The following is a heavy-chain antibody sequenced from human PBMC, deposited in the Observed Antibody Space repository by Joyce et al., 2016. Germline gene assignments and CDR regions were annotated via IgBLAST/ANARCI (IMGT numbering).Heavy chain of an antibody. V-gene: IGHV3-7*03. CDR1: GFTFTRYG. CDR2: INEDGTEK. D-gene: IGHD6-13*01. Sequence: EVQLVESGGGVVQPGGSLRLSCVASGFTFTRYGLNWVSKDQGKGLEGVANINEDGTEKYYVDSVKGLFTIARDFAKNSVYLQMDSLRAEDTAVYYCVRDLGAATGLGGYWGQGSLVTVSS. J-gene: IGHJ4*01. CDR3: VRDLGAATGLGGY.